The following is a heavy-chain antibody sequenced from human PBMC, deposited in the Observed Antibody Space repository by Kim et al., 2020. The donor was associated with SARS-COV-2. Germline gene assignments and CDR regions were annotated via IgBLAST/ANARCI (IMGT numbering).Heavy chain of an antibody. CDR2: IVVGSGTT. Sequence: SVKVSCKASGFTFTTSAVQWVRQARGQRLEWIGWIVVGSGTTKYAQKFQERVTITRDISTSTAYMELNSLRSEDTAVYYFAAASRTGDYGMDVWGQGTT. V-gene: IGHV1-58*01. D-gene: IGHD4-17*01. J-gene: IGHJ6*02. CDR1: GFTFTTSA. CDR3: AAASRTGDYGMDV.